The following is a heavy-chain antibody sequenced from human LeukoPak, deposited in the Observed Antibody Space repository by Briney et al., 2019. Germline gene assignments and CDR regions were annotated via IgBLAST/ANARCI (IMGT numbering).Heavy chain of an antibody. V-gene: IGHV3-23*01. CDR1: GFTFSSYA. J-gene: IGHJ4*02. CDR2: ISGSGGST. Sequence: GGSLRLSCAASGFTFSSYAMSWVRQAPGKGLEWVSAISGSGGSTYYADSVKGRFTISRDNAKNSLFLQMNSLRAEDTAVYYCARDTRTFDYWGQGTLVTVSS. CDR3: ARDTRTFDY.